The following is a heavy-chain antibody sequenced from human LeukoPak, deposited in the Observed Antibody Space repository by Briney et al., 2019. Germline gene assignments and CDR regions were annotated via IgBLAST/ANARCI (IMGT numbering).Heavy chain of an antibody. Sequence: GGSLRLSCAASGFTFSSSGMHWVRQAPGKGLEWVAVIWYDGSNKYYADSVKGRFTISRDNSKNTLYLQMNSLRAEDTAVYYCAREEVSVSGNYFDYCVQGTLVTVSS. V-gene: IGHV3-33*01. CDR1: GFTFSSSG. D-gene: IGHD3-10*01. CDR2: IWYDGSNK. CDR3: AREEVSVSGNYFDY. J-gene: IGHJ4*02.